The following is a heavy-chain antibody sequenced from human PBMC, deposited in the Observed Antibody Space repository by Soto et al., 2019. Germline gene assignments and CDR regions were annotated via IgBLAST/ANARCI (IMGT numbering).Heavy chain of an antibody. CDR3: ARGAWNVMAFDY. D-gene: IGHD1-1*01. V-gene: IGHV3-48*03. CDR2: ISSSGSTI. CDR1: GFTFSSYE. J-gene: IGHJ4*02. Sequence: GGSLRLSCAASGFTFSSYEMNWVRQAPGKGLEWASYISSSGSTIYYADSVKGRFTISRDNAKNSLYLQMNSLRAEDTAVYYCARGAWNVMAFDYWGQGTLVTVSS.